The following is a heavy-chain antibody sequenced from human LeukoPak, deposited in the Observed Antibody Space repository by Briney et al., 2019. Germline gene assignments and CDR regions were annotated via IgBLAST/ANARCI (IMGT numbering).Heavy chain of an antibody. Sequence: GGSLRLSCAASGFTFSSYSMNWVRQAPGKGLEWVSSISSSSSYIYYADSVKGRFTISRDNAKNSLYLQMNSLRAEDTAVYYCARERGLQKVFDYWGQGTLVTVSS. V-gene: IGHV3-21*01. CDR3: ARERGLQKVFDY. D-gene: IGHD5-24*01. CDR1: GFTFSSYS. CDR2: ISSSSSYI. J-gene: IGHJ4*02.